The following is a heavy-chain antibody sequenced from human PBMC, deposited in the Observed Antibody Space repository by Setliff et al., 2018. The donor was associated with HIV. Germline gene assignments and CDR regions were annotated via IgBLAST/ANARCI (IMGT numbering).Heavy chain of an antibody. J-gene: IGHJ6*02. V-gene: IGHV7-4-1*02. CDR3: ATRGEQLYFYGMDV. Sequence: GASVKVSCKASGYTFTSYAMNWVRQAPGQGLEWMGWINTNTGNPTYAQGFTGRFVFSLDTSVSTAYLQINSLKTEDTAMYYCATRGEQLYFYGMDVWGQGTTVTVSS. D-gene: IGHD1-26*01. CDR2: INTNTGNP. CDR1: GYTFTSYA.